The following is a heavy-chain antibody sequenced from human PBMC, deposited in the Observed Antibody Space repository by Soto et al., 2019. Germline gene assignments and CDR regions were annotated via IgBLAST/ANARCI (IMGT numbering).Heavy chain of an antibody. Sequence: SETLSLTCTVSGGSISSGDYYWSWIRQPLGKGLEWIGYIYYSGSTHYNPSLKSRVTISVDTSKNQFSLKLSSVTAADTAVYYCARERPDGARLDPWGQGTLVTVS. V-gene: IGHV4-30-4*01. CDR3: ARERPDGARLDP. D-gene: IGHD6-6*01. CDR2: IYYSGST. CDR1: GGSISSGDYY. J-gene: IGHJ5*02.